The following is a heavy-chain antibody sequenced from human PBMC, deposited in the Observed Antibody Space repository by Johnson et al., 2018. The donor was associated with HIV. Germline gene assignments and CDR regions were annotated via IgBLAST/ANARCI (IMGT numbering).Heavy chain of an antibody. CDR2: ISYDGSNK. V-gene: IGHV3-30-3*01. J-gene: IGHJ3*02. CDR1: GFTFSSYA. Sequence: QMQLVESGGGVVQPGRSLRLSCAASGFTFSSYAIHWVRQAPGKGLEWVAVISYDGSNKYYADSVKGRFTISRDNAKNSLYLQMNSLRAEDTAVYYCARRSSLDIWGQGTMVTVSS. CDR3: ARRSSLDI.